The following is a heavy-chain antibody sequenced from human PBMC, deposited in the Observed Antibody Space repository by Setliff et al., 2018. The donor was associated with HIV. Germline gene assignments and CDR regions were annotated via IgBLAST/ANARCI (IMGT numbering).Heavy chain of an antibody. Sequence: HPGGSLRLSCGASGFTISTYVMSWVRHSPGKGLEWVSTISTSGGRTYYTDAVKGRFTISRDNSKNTMFLQMNNLRAEDTAFYYCAKDYTPTFWEYNWFDLWGQGTLVTVSS. D-gene: IGHD3-3*01. CDR1: GFTISTYV. CDR3: AKDYTPTFWEYNWFDL. J-gene: IGHJ5*02. V-gene: IGHV3-23*01. CDR2: ISTSGGRT.